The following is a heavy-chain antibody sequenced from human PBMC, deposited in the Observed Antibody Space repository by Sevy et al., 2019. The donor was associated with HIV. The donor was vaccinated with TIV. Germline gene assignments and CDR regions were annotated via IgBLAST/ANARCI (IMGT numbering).Heavy chain of an antibody. CDR3: ARGGGLTDYGMDV. V-gene: IGHV4-59*07. D-gene: IGHD3-16*01. CDR1: DGSISPYY. Sequence: SDTLSLTCAVSDGSISPYYWNWIRQPPGKGLGWIGYMYYSGSIKYNPSFKSRVTISVDMSKNQVSLNLRSVTAADTAVYYCARGGGLTDYGMDVWGQGTTVTVSS. J-gene: IGHJ6*02. CDR2: MYYSGSI.